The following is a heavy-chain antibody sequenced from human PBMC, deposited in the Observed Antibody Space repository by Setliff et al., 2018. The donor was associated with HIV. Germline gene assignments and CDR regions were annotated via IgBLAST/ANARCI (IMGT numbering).Heavy chain of an antibody. J-gene: IGHJ3*02. CDR1: GYRFSNNA. CDR3: ARTGAGAILGNAFDM. V-gene: IGHV7-4-1*02. CDR2: INTDTGDA. Sequence: ASVKVSCKVSGYRFSNNALTWVRQAPGQGLEWLGWINTDTGDATYAQGFKGRFVMSLDTSVSTTYLQISVLPAEDTALYYCARTGAGAILGNAFDMWGQGTMVTVSS. D-gene: IGHD6-25*01.